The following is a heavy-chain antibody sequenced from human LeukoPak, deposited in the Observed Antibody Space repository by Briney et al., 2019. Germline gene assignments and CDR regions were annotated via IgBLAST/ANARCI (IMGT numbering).Heavy chain of an antibody. J-gene: IGHJ1*01. CDR1: GFTFSNYG. CDR2: IWYDGSNT. V-gene: IGHV3-33*01. Sequence: VGSLRLSCAASGFTFSNYGMHWVRQAPGKGLEWVAVIWYDGSNTFCSDSVKGRFTISRDNSKNTLYLQMNTLRAEDTAVYYCATTASRGPQSAEYFQYWGQGTLVTVSS. CDR3: ATTASRGPQSAEYFQY.